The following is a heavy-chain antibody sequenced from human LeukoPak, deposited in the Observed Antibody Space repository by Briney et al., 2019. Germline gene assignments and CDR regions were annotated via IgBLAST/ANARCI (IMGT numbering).Heavy chain of an antibody. J-gene: IGHJ6*02. CDR3: AREPPYYYGSGSYYNPYYGMDV. CDR2: IYSGGST. Sequence: GGSLRLSCAASGLTVSSNYMSWVRQAPGKGLEWVSVIYSGGSTYYADSVKGRFTISRDNSKNTLYLQMNSLRAEDTAVYYCAREPPYYYGSGSYYNPYYGMDVWGQGTTVTVSS. V-gene: IGHV3-66*01. D-gene: IGHD3-10*01. CDR1: GLTVSSNY.